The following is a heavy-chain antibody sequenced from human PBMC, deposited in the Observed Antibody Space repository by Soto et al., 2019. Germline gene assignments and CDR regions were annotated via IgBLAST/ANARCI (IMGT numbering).Heavy chain of an antibody. D-gene: IGHD3-10*01. Sequence: ASVKVSCKASGYTFTNYGISWVRQAPGQGLEWMGWSSTYNGNTNYAQRFQGRVTMTTHTSTSTVYMELRSLRSDDTAIYYCARDRPNYFGSGSYYYGMDVWG. CDR2: SSTYNGNT. V-gene: IGHV1-18*04. CDR1: GYTFTNYG. CDR3: ARDRPNYFGSGSYYYGMDV. J-gene: IGHJ6*02.